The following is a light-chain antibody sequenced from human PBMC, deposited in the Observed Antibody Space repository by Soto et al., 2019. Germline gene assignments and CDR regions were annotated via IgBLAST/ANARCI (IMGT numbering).Light chain of an antibody. CDR2: GAS. CDR3: HRHVAT. J-gene: IGKJ1*01. CDR1: RSVSGY. Sequence: DIVLRPPPASLSLSPGERATFSCRASRSVSGYLAWYQQRPGQAPRLLIYGASSRATGIPDRFSGSGSGTDFTLTINRLEPEDFAVYYCHRHVATFGQGTKVDIK. V-gene: IGKV3-11*01.